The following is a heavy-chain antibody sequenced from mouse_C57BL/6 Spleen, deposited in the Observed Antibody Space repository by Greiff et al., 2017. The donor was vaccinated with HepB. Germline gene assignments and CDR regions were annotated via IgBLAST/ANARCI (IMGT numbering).Heavy chain of an antibody. V-gene: IGHV1-81*01. CDR3: ARGIYYGSSYGYFDV. Sequence: VKLMESGAELARPGASVKLSCKASGYTFTSYGISWVKQRTGQGLEWIGEIYPRSGNTYYNEKFKGKATLTADKSSSTAYMELRSLTSEDSAVYFCARGIYYGSSYGYFDVWGTGTTVTVSS. D-gene: IGHD1-1*01. CDR2: IYPRSGNT. CDR1: GYTFTSYG. J-gene: IGHJ1*03.